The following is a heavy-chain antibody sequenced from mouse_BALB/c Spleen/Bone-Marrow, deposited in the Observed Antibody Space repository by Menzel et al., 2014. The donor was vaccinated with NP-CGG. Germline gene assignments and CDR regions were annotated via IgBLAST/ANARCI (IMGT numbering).Heavy chain of an antibody. CDR2: INPGSGGT. V-gene: IGHV1-54*03. J-gene: IGHJ4*01. Sequence: VQRVESGAELVRPGTSVKVSCKASGYAFTNYLIEWVKQRPGQGLEWIGVINPGSGGTNYNEKFKGKATLTADKPSSTAYMQLSSLTSDDSAVYFCAREVRRNYAMDYWGQGTSVTVSS. D-gene: IGHD2-14*01. CDR1: GYAFTNYL. CDR3: AREVRRNYAMDY.